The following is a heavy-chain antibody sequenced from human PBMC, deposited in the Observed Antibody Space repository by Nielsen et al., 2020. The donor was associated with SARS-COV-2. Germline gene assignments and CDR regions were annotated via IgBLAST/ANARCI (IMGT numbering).Heavy chain of an antibody. Sequence: SVKVSCKASGGTFSSYAISWVRQAPGQGLEWMGGIIPIFGTANYAQKFQGRVTITADESTSTAYMELSSLRSEDTAVYYCASTRRPSYYYYGMDVWGQGTTVTVSS. CDR1: GGTFSSYA. CDR3: ASTRRPSYYYYGMDV. V-gene: IGHV1-69*13. D-gene: IGHD6-25*01. CDR2: IIPIFGTA. J-gene: IGHJ6*02.